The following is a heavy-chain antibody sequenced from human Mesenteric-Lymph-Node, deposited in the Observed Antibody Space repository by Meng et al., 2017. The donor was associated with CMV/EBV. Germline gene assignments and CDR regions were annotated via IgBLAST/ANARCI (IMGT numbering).Heavy chain of an antibody. J-gene: IGHJ4*02. CDR2: IYHSGST. CDR3: ARLYFHDSSGQDY. CDR1: GGSISSSNW. V-gene: IGHV4-4*02. D-gene: IGHD3-22*01. Sequence: CTVSGGSISSSNWWSWVRQPPGKGLEWIGEIYHSGSTNYNASLKSRVTISVDKSKNQFSLKLSSVTAADTAVYYCARLYFHDSSGQDYWGQGTLVTVSS.